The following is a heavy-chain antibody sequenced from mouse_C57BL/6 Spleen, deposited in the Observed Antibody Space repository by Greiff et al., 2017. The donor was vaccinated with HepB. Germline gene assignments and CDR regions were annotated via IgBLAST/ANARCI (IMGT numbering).Heavy chain of an antibody. CDR2: IYPSDSET. CDR1: GYTFTSYW. CDR3: ARGGDESFAY. V-gene: IGHV1-61*01. J-gene: IGHJ3*01. Sequence: VQLQQPGAELVRPGSSVKLSCKASGYTFTSYWMDWVKQRPGQGLEWIGNIYPSDSETHYNQKFKDKATLTVDKSSSTAYMQLSSLTSEDSAVYYCARGGDESFAYWGQGTLVTVSA.